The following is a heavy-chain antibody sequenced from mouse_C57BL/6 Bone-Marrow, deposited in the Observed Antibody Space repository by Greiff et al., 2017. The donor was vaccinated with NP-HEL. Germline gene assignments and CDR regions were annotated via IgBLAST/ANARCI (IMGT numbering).Heavy chain of an antibody. V-gene: IGHV1-42*01. Sequence: EVKLQESGPELVKPGASVKISCKASGYSFTGYYMNWVKQSPEKSLEWIGEINPSNGGTTYTQKFKAKATLTVDKSSSTAYMQLKSLTSEDAAVYYCARGDEAMDYWGQGTSVTVSS. CDR1: GYSFTGYY. CDR2: INPSNGGT. J-gene: IGHJ4*01. D-gene: IGHD3-3*01. CDR3: ARGDEAMDY.